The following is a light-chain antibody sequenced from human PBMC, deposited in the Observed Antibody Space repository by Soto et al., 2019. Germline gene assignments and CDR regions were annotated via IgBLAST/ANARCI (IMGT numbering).Light chain of an antibody. V-gene: IGKV3-20*01. CDR3: QQYGSYLFT. Sequence: EIWLTQSPGTLSLSPGERHSLSSRASQSGRSSYLAWYQQKPGQAPRILVYGASSMATGIPDRFSGSGSGTDFTLTISRLELEDFAVYYCQQYGSYLFTFCPGTKVDIK. CDR2: GAS. J-gene: IGKJ3*01. CDR1: QSGRSSY.